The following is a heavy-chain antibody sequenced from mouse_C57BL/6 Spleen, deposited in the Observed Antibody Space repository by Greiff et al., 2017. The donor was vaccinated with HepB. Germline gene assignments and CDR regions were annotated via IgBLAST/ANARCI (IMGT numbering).Heavy chain of an antibody. CDR2: INPSNGGT. CDR1: GYTFTSYW. J-gene: IGHJ4*01. D-gene: IGHD1-1*01. CDR3: ARGSLYCYGSSYDYAMDY. Sequence: QVQLQQPGTELVKPGASVKLSCKASGYTFTSYWMHWVKQRPGQGLEWIGNINPSNGGTNYNEKFKSKATLTVDKSSSTAYMQLSSLTSEDSAVYYCARGSLYCYGSSYDYAMDYWGQGTSGTVAS. V-gene: IGHV1-53*01.